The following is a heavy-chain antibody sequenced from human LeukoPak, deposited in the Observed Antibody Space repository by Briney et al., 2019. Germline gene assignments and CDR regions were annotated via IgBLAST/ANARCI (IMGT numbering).Heavy chain of an antibody. D-gene: IGHD3-10*01. CDR3: ARSGVDYNWFDP. J-gene: IGHJ5*02. V-gene: IGHV4-34*01. CDR1: GVSFSGYY. CDR2: INHSGST. Sequence: SETLSLTCAVYGVSFSGYYWSWIRQPPGKGLEWIGEINHSGSTNYNPSLKSRVTISVDTSKNQFSLKLSSVTAADTAVYYCARSGVDYNWFDPWGQGTLVTVSS.